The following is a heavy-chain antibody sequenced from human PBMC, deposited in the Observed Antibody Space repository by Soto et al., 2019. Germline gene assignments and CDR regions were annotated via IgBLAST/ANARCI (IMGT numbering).Heavy chain of an antibody. CDR2: VNPSGGST. V-gene: IGHV1-46*01. CDR3: AREENCSDGICYSEYFQR. D-gene: IGHD2-15*01. CDR1: GYIFTAYS. Sequence: GGSVKVSCKASGYIFTAYSMHWVRQAPGQGLEWMGVVNPSGGSTNYAQKFQGRITMTRDTSTSTVYMDLSSLTSGDTAVYYCAREENCSDGICYSEYFQRWGQGTLVTVSS. J-gene: IGHJ1*01.